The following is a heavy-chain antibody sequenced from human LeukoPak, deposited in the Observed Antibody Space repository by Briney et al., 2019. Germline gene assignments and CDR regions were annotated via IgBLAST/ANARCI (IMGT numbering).Heavy chain of an antibody. D-gene: IGHD6-13*01. CDR3: ASCLSSSWYNPYYYYGMDV. CDR2: MNPNSGNT. Sequence: ASVKVSCKASGYTFTSYDINWVRQATGQGLEWMGWMNPNSGNTGYAQKFQGRVTMTRNTSISTAYMELSSLRSEDTAVYYCASCLSSSWYNPYYYYGMDVWGQGTTVTASS. CDR1: GYTFTSYD. V-gene: IGHV1-8*01. J-gene: IGHJ6*02.